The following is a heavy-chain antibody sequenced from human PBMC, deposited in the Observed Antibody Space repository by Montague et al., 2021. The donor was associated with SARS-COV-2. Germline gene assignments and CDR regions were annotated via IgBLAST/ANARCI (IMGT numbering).Heavy chain of an antibody. CDR1: GFTFTSYS. Sequence: SLRLSCAASGFTFTSYSMHWVRQAPGKGLEWLAIVSFSGAKQYYXDSVNGRFTISRDNSKNTLFLQMNSLRAEDTAVYFCARVKTGPYVPIDFWGQGTLVTVSS. CDR3: ARVKTGPYVPIDF. V-gene: IGHV3-30-3*01. D-gene: IGHD1-1*01. CDR2: VSFSGAKQ. J-gene: IGHJ4*02.